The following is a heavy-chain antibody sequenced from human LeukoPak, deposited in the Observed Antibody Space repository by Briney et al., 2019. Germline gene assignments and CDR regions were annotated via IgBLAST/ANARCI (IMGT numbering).Heavy chain of an antibody. J-gene: IGHJ2*01. V-gene: IGHV3-74*01. D-gene: IGHD2-8*02. CDR3: AGLGAWAGDVDL. CDR1: GFTFSSYW. Sequence: GGSLRLSCAASGFTFSSYWMHWVRQAPGKGLVWVSRIKSDGSSTNYADSVKGRFTISSDNAKNTLHLQMNSLRAEDTAVYYCAGLGAWAGDVDLWGRGTMVTVSS. CDR2: IKSDGSST.